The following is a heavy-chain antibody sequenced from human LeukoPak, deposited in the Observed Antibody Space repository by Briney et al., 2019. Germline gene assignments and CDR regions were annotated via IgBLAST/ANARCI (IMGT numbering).Heavy chain of an antibody. CDR1: GFTVSNMY. J-gene: IGHJ4*02. Sequence: GGSLRLSCAASGFTVSNMYMTWVRQAPGKGLEWVSLIYGDGRTSYADSVKGRFTISRDNSKNTLYLQMNSLRAEDTAVYYCARRAGAYSHPYDYWGQGTLVTVSS. V-gene: IGHV3-53*01. CDR2: IYGDGRT. CDR3: ARRAGAYSHPYDY. D-gene: IGHD4/OR15-4a*01.